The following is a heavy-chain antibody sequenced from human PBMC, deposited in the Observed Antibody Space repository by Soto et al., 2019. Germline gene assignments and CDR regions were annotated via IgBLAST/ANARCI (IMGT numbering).Heavy chain of an antibody. CDR3: ARWAATSTFDS. D-gene: IGHD2-15*01. V-gene: IGHV1-2*04. CDR1: GYSFTDYY. Sequence: QVQLVQSGAEVKKPGASVKVSCKASGYSFTDYYIHWVRQAPGEGLEWLGWINPNSGDTNCAQKFQGWVTLTRDTSISTAYMEMTRLTSDDTAVYYCARWAATSTFDSWGQGTLVTVSS. J-gene: IGHJ4*02. CDR2: INPNSGDT.